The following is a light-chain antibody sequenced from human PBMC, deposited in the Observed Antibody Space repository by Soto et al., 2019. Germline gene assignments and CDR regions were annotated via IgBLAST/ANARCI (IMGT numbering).Light chain of an antibody. Sequence: QSALTQPASVSGSPGQSITISCTGTSSDVGGFNYVSWYQQHPGKAPKLMIYEVSNRPSGVSNRFSGSKSGNTASLTISGLQAEDEADYYCSSYRGSNTLFGGGTKVTVL. CDR1: SSDVGGFNY. CDR2: EVS. J-gene: IGLJ2*01. V-gene: IGLV2-14*01. CDR3: SSYRGSNTL.